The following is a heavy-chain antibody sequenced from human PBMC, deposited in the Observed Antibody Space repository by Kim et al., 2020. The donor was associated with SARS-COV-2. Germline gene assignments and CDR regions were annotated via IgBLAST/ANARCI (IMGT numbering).Heavy chain of an antibody. V-gene: IGHV3-30*02. J-gene: IGHJ4*02. Sequence: DSVKGRFTISRDNSKNTLYLQMNSLRAEDTAVYYCAKRRGDSSGWYGRDYWGQGTLVTVSS. CDR3: AKRRGDSSGWYGRDY. D-gene: IGHD6-19*01.